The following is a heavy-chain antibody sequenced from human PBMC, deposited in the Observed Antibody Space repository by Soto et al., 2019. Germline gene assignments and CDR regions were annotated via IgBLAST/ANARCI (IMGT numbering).Heavy chain of an antibody. CDR2: ISAYNGNT. V-gene: IGHV1-18*01. CDR3: ARDRGREYQLLFSRVDP. CDR1: GYTFTSYG. D-gene: IGHD2-2*01. Sequence: ASVKVSCKASGYTFTSYGISWVRQAPGQGLEWMGWISAYNGNTNYAQKLQGRVTMTTDTSTSTAYMELRSLRSDDTAVYYCARDRGREYQLLFSRVDPWGQGTLVTVSS. J-gene: IGHJ5*02.